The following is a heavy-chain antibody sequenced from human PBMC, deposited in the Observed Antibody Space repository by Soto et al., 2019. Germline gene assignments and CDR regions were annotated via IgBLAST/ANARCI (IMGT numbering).Heavy chain of an antibody. D-gene: IGHD2-8*02. V-gene: IGHV4-59*12. CDR2: IYYSGST. Sequence: SETLSLTCSVSGGSNTSYYWSWIRQPPGKGLEWIAYIYYSGSTNYNPSLKSRVTISVDTSKNQFSLKLTSVTAADTAVYYCARDKITGLFDYWGQGTLVTVSS. J-gene: IGHJ4*02. CDR3: ARDKITGLFDY. CDR1: GGSNTSYY.